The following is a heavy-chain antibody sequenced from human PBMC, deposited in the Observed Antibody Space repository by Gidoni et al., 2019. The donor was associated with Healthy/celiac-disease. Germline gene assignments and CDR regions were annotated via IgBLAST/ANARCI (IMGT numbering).Heavy chain of an antibody. CDR2: ISGSCGST. CDR1: GVTFSSYA. Sequence: EVQLLESGGGLVQPGGSLRLSCAASGVTFSSYAMSWVRQAPGKGLEWVSAISGSCGSTYYADSVKGRFTISRDNSKNTLYLQMNSLRAEDTAVYYCASEIGSSWGAFDIWGQGTMVTVSS. CDR3: ASEIGSSWGAFDI. D-gene: IGHD6-13*01. V-gene: IGHV3-23*01. J-gene: IGHJ3*02.